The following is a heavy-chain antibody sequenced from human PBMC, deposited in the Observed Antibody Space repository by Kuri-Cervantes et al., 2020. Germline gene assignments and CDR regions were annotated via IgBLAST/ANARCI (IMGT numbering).Heavy chain of an antibody. Sequence: LSLTCAASGFTFDDYAMDWVRQIPGKGLEWVSGISWNSGGIGYADSVKGRFTISRDNAKNSLYLQMNSLRAEDTAVYYCARGGILGYCSGGSCYSPDYWGQGTLVTVSS. CDR2: ISWNSGGI. CDR1: GFTFDDYA. V-gene: IGHV3-9*01. CDR3: ARGGILGYCSGGSCYSPDY. D-gene: IGHD2-15*01. J-gene: IGHJ4*02.